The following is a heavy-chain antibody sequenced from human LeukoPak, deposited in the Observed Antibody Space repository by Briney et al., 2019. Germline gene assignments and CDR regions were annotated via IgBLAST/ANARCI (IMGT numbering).Heavy chain of an antibody. Sequence: PSETLSLTCAVYGGSFSGYYWSWIRQPPGKGLEWIGEINHSGSTNYNPSLKSRVTISVDTSKNQFSLKLSSVTAADTAVYYCARAMADSYGSPYYFDYWGQGTLVTVSS. CDR1: GGSFSGYY. V-gene: IGHV4-34*01. J-gene: IGHJ4*02. D-gene: IGHD5-18*01. CDR2: INHSGST. CDR3: ARAMADSYGSPYYFDY.